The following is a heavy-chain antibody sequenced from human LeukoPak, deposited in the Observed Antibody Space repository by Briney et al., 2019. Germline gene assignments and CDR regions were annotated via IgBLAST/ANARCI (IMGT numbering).Heavy chain of an antibody. CDR3: AKGPYGDYAGWYFQQ. V-gene: IGHV3-23*01. CDR2: ISGSGGST. J-gene: IGHJ1*01. Sequence: GGSLRLSCAASGFTFSSYAMSWVRQAPGKGLEWVSAISGSGGSTYYADSVKGRFTISRDNSKNTLYLQMNSLRAEDTAVYYCAKGPYGDYAGWYFQQWGQSTLVTVSS. CDR1: GFTFSSYA. D-gene: IGHD4-17*01.